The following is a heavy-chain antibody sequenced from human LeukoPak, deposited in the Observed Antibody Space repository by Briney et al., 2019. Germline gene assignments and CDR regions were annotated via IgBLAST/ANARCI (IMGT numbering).Heavy chain of an antibody. V-gene: IGHV3-7*03. CDR1: GITFSRYW. Sequence: GGSLRLSCVDSGITFSRYWMSWVRQAPGKGLEWVANIRQDGGEKYYVDSVKGRFTISRDNAKNSLYLQMNSLRVEDTAVYYCARDGRPLDYWGQGTLVTVSS. CDR2: IRQDGGEK. CDR3: ARDGRPLDY. J-gene: IGHJ4*02.